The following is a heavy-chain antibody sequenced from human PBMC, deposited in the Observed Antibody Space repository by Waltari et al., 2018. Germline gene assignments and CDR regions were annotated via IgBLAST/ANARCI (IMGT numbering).Heavy chain of an antibody. V-gene: IGHV1-3*01. CDR3: VRHFGVVLTHFYYYGMDI. CDR2: INAGDSKT. J-gene: IGHJ6*02. D-gene: IGHD3-3*01. CDR1: GSTSSTYS. Sequence: QVQLVQSGAEVKKPGASAKISCKSSGSTSSTYSILWVRPAPGHGLEWMAWINAGDSKTKYSHKFHERLTITTDTSASTADMQVSSLISDDTAVYYCVRHFGVVLTHFYYYGMDIWGQGTTVTVSS.